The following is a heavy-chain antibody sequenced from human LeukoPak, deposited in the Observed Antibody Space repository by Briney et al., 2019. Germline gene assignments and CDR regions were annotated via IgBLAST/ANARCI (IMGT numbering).Heavy chain of an antibody. Sequence: SETLSLTCTVSGGPISSYYWSWIRQPPGKGLEWIGYIYYSGSTNYNPSLKSRVTISVDTSKNQFSLKLSSVTAADTAVYYCARGYCRGGSCYKGNNWFDPWGQGTLVTVSS. CDR2: IYYSGST. J-gene: IGHJ5*02. V-gene: IGHV4-59*08. CDR1: GGPISSYY. CDR3: ARGYCRGGSCYKGNNWFDP. D-gene: IGHD2-15*01.